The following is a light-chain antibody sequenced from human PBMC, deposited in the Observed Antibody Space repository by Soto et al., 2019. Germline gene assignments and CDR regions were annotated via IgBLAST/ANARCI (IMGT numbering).Light chain of an antibody. CDR3: QQLYDIPPT. V-gene: IGKV4-1*01. CDR1: QSVLYSSNNKNY. Sequence: DIAMTQSPDSLSVALGGSATINCKSSQSVLYSSNNKNYLAWYQQNPGQPPKLLIYWASTRESGVPDRFSGSGSATDFTLTISSLQAEDVAVYYCQQLYDIPPTFGQGTKVDNK. J-gene: IGKJ2*01. CDR2: WAS.